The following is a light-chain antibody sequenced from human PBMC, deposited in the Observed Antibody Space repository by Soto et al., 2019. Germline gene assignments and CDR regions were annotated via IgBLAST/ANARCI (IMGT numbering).Light chain of an antibody. J-gene: IGKJ2*01. V-gene: IGKV1-39*01. CDR3: QQSYSTPHT. CDR1: QTIDTY. CDR2: VAS. Sequence: DIQMTQSPSSLSASVGDRVTITCRASQTIDTYLTGYQQKPGKVPKLMIYVASSLQSGVPSRFSGSGSGTDFTLAINSLQPEDCAKYYCQQSYSTPHTFGQGTKLEIK.